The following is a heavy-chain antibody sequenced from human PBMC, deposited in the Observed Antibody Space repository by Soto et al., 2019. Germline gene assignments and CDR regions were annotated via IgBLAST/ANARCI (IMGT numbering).Heavy chain of an antibody. J-gene: IGHJ3*02. CDR1: GGSFSGYY. Sequence: QVQLQQWGAGLLKPSETLSLTCAVYGGSFSGYYASWIRQPPGKGLEWIGEINHSGSTNYNPSLKSRVTISVITSKNQFSLKLSSVTAADTAVSSCASPVRIRISGRSAFDIWGQGTMVTVSS. CDR2: INHSGST. V-gene: IGHV4-34*01. D-gene: IGHD3-10*01. CDR3: ASPVRIRISGRSAFDI.